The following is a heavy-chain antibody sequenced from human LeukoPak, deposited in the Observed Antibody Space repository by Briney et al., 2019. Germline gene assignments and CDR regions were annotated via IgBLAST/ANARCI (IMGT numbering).Heavy chain of an antibody. CDR1: GFTFSSYA. D-gene: IGHD1-26*01. CDR3: AKTGGSYTFDY. Sequence: GRSLRLSCAASGFTFSSYAMHWVRQAPGKGLEWVAVISYDGSNKYYADSVKGRFTISRDNSKNTLYLQMNSLRAEDTAVYYCAKTGGSYTFDYWGQGTLVTVSS. CDR2: ISYDGSNK. J-gene: IGHJ4*02. V-gene: IGHV3-30-3*02.